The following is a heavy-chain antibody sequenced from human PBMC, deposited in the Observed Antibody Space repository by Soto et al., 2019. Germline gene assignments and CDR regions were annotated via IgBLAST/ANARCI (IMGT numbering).Heavy chain of an antibody. V-gene: IGHV1-2*04. CDR1: GYTFTGYY. CDR2: INPNSGGT. D-gene: IGHD4-17*01. J-gene: IGHJ6*02. Sequence: ASVKVSCKASGYTFTGYYMHWVRQAPGQGLEWMGWINPNSGGTNYAQKFQGWVTMTRDTSISTAYMELSRLRSDDTAVYYCARDRSVTTLDRLCGMDVWGQGTTVTVSS. CDR3: ARDRSVTTLDRLCGMDV.